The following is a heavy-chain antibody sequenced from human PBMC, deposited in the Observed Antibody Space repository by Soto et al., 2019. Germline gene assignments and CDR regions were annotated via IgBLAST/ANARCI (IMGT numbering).Heavy chain of an antibody. V-gene: IGHV3-66*01. CDR1: GFTVSSNY. Sequence: PGGSLRLSCAASGFTVSSNYMSWVRQAPGKGLEWVSVIYSGGSTYYADSVKGRFTISRDNSKNTLYLQMNSLRAEDTAVYYCARGYYGSGSYYDPFDYWGQGTLVTVSS. CDR3: ARGYYGSGSYYDPFDY. J-gene: IGHJ4*02. D-gene: IGHD3-10*01. CDR2: IYSGGST.